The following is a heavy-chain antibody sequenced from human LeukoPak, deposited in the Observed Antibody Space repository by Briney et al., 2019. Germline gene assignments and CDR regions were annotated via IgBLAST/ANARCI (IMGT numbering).Heavy chain of an antibody. Sequence: PSETLSLTCTVSGGSISSSYYYWSWIRQPPGKGLEWIGYIYYSGSTNYNPSLKSRVTISVDTSKNQFSLRLSSVTAADTAVYYCARDLGVHYGMDVWGQGTTVTVSS. D-gene: IGHD6-6*01. CDR3: ARDLGVHYGMDV. CDR1: GGSISSSYYY. J-gene: IGHJ6*02. V-gene: IGHV4-61*01. CDR2: IYYSGST.